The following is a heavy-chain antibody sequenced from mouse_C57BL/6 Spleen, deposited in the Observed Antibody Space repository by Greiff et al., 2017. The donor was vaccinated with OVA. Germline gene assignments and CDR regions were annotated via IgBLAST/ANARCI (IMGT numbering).Heavy chain of an antibody. CDR1: GYTFTSYW. Sequence: VQLQQPGTELVKPGASVKLSCKASGYTFTSYWMHWVKQRPGQGLEWIGNINPSNGGTNYNEKFKSKATLTVDKSSSTAYMRLSSLTSEDSAFYYCARGGYYGSSPYYFDYWGQGTTLPVSS. V-gene: IGHV1-53*01. CDR2: INPSNGGT. CDR3: ARGGYYGSSPYYFDY. D-gene: IGHD1-1*01. J-gene: IGHJ2*01.